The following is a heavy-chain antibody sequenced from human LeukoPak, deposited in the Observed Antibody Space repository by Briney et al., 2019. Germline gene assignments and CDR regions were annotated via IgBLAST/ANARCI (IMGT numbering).Heavy chain of an antibody. Sequence: GGSLRLSCAASGFTFSSYEMNWVRQAPGKGLEWVSYISSSGSTIYYADSVKGRFTISRDNAKNSLYLQMNSLRAEDTAVYYCAKKAHYDAYAKYFDYWGQGTLVTVSS. CDR2: ISSSGSTI. CDR3: AKKAHYDAYAKYFDY. V-gene: IGHV3-48*03. CDR1: GFTFSSYE. D-gene: IGHD4-17*01. J-gene: IGHJ4*02.